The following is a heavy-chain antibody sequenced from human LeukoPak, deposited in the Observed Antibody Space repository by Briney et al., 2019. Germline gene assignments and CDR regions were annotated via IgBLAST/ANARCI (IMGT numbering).Heavy chain of an antibody. V-gene: IGHV1-2*06. J-gene: IGHJ4*02. CDR2: INPNSGGT. CDR3: ARARYYGSGSYYLSDY. Sequence: ASVKVSCKASGYTFTGYYMHWVRQAPGQGLEWMGRINPNSGGTNYAQKFQGRVTMTRDTSISTAYMELSRLRSDDAAVYYCARARYYGSGSYYLSDYWGQGTLVTVSS. D-gene: IGHD3-10*01. CDR1: GYTFTGYY.